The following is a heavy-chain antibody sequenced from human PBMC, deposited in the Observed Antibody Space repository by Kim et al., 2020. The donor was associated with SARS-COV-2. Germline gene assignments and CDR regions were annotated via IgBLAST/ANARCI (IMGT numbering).Heavy chain of an antibody. J-gene: IGHJ3*02. D-gene: IGHD3-16*01. CDR3: AKFGAVRVRSGFDI. V-gene: IGHV3-9*01. CDR2: INWSGGVT. CDR1: GFTFDNHG. Sequence: GGSLRLSCAASGFTFDNHGMHWVRQAPGKGLEWVSGINWSGGVTVYADSVKGRFTISRDNAKKSLYFQMNSLRPDDTALYFCAKFGAVRVRSGFDIWGQGTMVTVSS.